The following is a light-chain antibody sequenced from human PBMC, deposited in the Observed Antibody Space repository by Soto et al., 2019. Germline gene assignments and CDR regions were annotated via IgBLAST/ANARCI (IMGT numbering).Light chain of an antibody. CDR1: SSNIGSNT. CDR3: AAWDDSLNGHV. J-gene: IGLJ1*01. CDR2: SNN. V-gene: IGLV1-44*01. Sequence: QSALTQPPSASGTPGQRVTISCSGSSSNIGSNTANWYQQLPGTAPKVLIYSNNQRPSGVPDRFSGSKSGTSASLAISGLQSEDEADYYCAAWDDSLNGHVFGTGTKVTVL.